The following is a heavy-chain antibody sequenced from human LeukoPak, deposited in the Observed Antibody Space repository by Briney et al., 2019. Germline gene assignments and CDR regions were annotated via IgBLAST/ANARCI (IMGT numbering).Heavy chain of an antibody. D-gene: IGHD2/OR15-2a*01. CDR2: IYYSGST. V-gene: IGHV4-38-2*02. CDR1: GYSISSGYY. J-gene: IGHJ4*02. Sequence: PSETLSLTCTVSGYSISSGYYWGWIRQPPGKGLEWIGSIYYSGSTYYNTSLKSRVTISVDTSKNQFSLKLSSVTAADTAVYYGASAPHVNYFDFGGRGALATVPT. CDR3: ASAPHVNYFDF.